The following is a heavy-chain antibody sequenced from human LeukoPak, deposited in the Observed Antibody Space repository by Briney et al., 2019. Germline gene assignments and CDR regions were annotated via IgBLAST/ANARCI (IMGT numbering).Heavy chain of an antibody. D-gene: IGHD3-10*01. V-gene: IGHV4-59*08. J-gene: IGHJ4*02. CDR3: ARFGAYQGDY. CDR1: GDSIGSYY. Sequence: SETLSLTCTVSGDSIGSYYWTWIRQPPGKGLEWIGYISYSGTTNYNPSLESRVAISRDTSKNQFSLMVISVTAADTAVYYCARFGAYQGDYWGQGTLVTVSS. CDR2: ISYSGTT.